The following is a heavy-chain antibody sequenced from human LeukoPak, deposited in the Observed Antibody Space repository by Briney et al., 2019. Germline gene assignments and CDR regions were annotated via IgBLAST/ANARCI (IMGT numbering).Heavy chain of an antibody. V-gene: IGHV3-48*01. CDR2: TGSSSSPI. D-gene: IGHD4-11*01. Sequence: GGSLRLGGAASGFTCSAYSMNWARQAPEKAQEWVSYTGSSSSPIYYADSVKGRFTISRDNAKTSLYLQMDNLRAEDTAVYYCARDQAYSFDYWGQGTLVTVSS. CDR3: ARDQAYSFDY. CDR1: GFTCSAYS. J-gene: IGHJ4*02.